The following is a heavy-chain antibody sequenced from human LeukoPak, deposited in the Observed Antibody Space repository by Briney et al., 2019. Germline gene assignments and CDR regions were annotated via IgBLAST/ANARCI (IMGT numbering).Heavy chain of an antibody. CDR3: ARDYGSSTPIDY. Sequence: GGSLRLPCAASGFTFGTYWMHWVRQVPGKGLVWVSRINSDGSSTSYADSVKGRFTISRDNAKNTLYLQMNSLRAEDTAVYYCARDYGSSTPIDYWGQGTLVTVSS. CDR2: INSDGSST. V-gene: IGHV3-74*01. J-gene: IGHJ4*02. D-gene: IGHD6-6*01. CDR1: GFTFGTYW.